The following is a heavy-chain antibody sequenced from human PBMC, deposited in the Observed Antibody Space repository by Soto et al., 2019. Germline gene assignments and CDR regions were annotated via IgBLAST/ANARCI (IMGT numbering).Heavy chain of an antibody. CDR2: INHSGST. CDR3: ARGHTAYYYDSSGYYYPYNWFDP. D-gene: IGHD3-22*01. V-gene: IGHV4-34*01. J-gene: IGHJ5*02. CDR1: GGSFSGYY. Sequence: SETLSLTCAVYGGSFSGYYWSWMRQPPGKGLEWIGEINHSGSTNYNPSLKSRVTISVDTSKNQFSLKLSSVTAADTAVYYCARGHTAYYYDSSGYYYPYNWFDPWGQGTLVTVSS.